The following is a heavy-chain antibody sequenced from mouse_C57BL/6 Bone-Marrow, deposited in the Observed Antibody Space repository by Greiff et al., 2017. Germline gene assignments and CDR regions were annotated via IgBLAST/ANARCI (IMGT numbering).Heavy chain of an antibody. CDR1: GYTFTDYY. J-gene: IGHJ3*01. CDR3: ARGDYYGSAWFAY. Sequence: VKLMESGAELVRPGASVKLSCKASGYTFTDYYINWVKQRPGQGLEWIARIYPGSGNTYYNEKFKGKATLTAEKSSSTAYMQLSSLTSEDSAVYFCARGDYYGSAWFAYWGQGTLVTVSA. V-gene: IGHV1-76*01. CDR2: IYPGSGNT. D-gene: IGHD1-1*01.